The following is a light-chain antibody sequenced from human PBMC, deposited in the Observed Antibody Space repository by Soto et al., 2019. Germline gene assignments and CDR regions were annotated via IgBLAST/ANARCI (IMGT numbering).Light chain of an antibody. Sequence: DIPMTQSPSTLSASVGDRVTITCRATHSIGSWLAWYQQKPGKAPKLLIYKASSLESGVPLRFSGRASGTEFTLTISGLQPDDFATYYCQQYDNNSGYTFGQGTKVDMK. V-gene: IGKV1-5*03. CDR3: QQYDNNSGYT. CDR1: HSIGSW. J-gene: IGKJ2*01. CDR2: KAS.